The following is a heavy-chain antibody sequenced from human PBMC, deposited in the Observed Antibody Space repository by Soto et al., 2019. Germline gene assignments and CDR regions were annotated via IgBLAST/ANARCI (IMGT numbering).Heavy chain of an antibody. CDR3: AREVQVHSPAFVY. Sequence: QVQLVQSGAEMKKPGSSVKVSCQSSGGTFNTYAMNWVRQAPGQGPEWMGDISPLFGAANYEPKFQGRVTITADESTGTSYMQSSSLTSEDTARYFCAREVQVHSPAFVYWGQGTLVTVSS. D-gene: IGHD3-10*01. J-gene: IGHJ4*02. V-gene: IGHV1-69*01. CDR1: GGTFNTYA. CDR2: ISPLFGAA.